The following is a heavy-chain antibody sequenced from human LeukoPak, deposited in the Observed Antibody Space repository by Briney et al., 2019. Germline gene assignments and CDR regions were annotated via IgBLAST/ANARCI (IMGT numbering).Heavy chain of an antibody. D-gene: IGHD3-3*01. J-gene: IGHJ4*02. CDR1: GFSFNTYS. Sequence: GGSLRLSCAASGFSFNTYSMTWVRQAPGKGLEWVSIISRTSESTFYADSVRGRFTTSRDNAKKSLFLQMTSLRAQDTAVYYCTRVSWRGEIFWGQGTLVSVSS. CDR2: ISRTSEST. CDR3: TRVSWRGEIF. V-gene: IGHV3-21*01.